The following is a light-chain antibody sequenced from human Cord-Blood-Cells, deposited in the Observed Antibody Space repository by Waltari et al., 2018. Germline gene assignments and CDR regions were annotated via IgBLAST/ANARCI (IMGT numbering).Light chain of an antibody. CDR2: VAS. V-gene: IGKV4-1*01. J-gene: IGKJ2*01. CDR3: QQYYITPYT. Sequence: DTVMTQPPDSLAVPLGERSTVNCKHSQSVIYVSNDKNYLAWYPQKPGQPPKLLIFVASTRESEVPDRFGGVESGTDFTLPIGSLRAEDVAVYYCQQYYITPYTFGQGTKLEIK. CDR1: QSVIYVSNDKNY.